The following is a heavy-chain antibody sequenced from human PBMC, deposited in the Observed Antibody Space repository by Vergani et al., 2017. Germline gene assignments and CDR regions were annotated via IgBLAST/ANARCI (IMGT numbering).Heavy chain of an antibody. J-gene: IGHJ6*02. D-gene: IGHD6-13*01. CDR2: ISRSSDYI. V-gene: IGHV3-21*01. CDR3: AREVAAAGLPHYYYGMDV. CDR1: GFTFSSYS. Sequence: EVQLVESGGGLVKPGESLRLACAASGFTFSSYSMNWVRQTPGKGLEWVASISRSSDYISYADSVKGRFTISRDNAEISLYLQLNSLRDEDTAVYYCAREVAAAGLPHYYYGMDVWGQGTTVTVSS.